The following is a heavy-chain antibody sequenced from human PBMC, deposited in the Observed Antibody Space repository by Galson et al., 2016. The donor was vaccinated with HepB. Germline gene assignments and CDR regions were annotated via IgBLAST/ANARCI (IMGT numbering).Heavy chain of an antibody. CDR2: INCNSGHK. CDR3: TKDGGVGSSSPSCYYGVEA. CDR1: GFNFDDYA. J-gene: IGHJ6*04. Sequence: SLRLSCAASGFNFDDYAMHWVRQIPGKGLEWVSCINCNSGHKDYADSVKGRFTISRDNAKNSLYLQMNSLKLEDTAVYYCTKDGGVGSSSPSCYYGVEAWGKGTTVTVSA. D-gene: IGHD6-6*01. V-gene: IGHV3-9*01.